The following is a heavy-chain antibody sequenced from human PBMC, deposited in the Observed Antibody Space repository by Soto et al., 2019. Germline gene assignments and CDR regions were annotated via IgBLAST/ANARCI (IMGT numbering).Heavy chain of an antibody. D-gene: IGHD3-10*01. Sequence: EVQLVESGGGLIQPGGSLRLSCAVSGFTVSNNYMSWVRQAPGKGLEGVSVIYSGGYTAYGDSVKGRFTISRDNSKNTLYHKMNGLGPDGRACFSGATGRGGGGYWGQGTLVTVSS. CDR1: GFTVSNNY. J-gene: IGHJ4*02. CDR2: IYSGGYT. V-gene: IGHV3-53*01. CDR3: ATGRGGGGY.